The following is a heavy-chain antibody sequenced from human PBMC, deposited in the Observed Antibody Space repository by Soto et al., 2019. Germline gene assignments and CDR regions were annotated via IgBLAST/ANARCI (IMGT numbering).Heavy chain of an antibody. CDR2: IKQDGSEN. Sequence: PGVSLRLSCAASGFTFSSYAMSWVRQAPGKGLEGGANIKQDGSENYSVDSVKGPFTIHRDNAKNSLHLQMNSLRPEDTAVYYCARDSGTTGDAVDYWGQGTLVTVSS. D-gene: IGHD4-4*01. CDR1: GFTFSSYA. J-gene: IGHJ4*02. CDR3: ARDSGTTGDAVDY. V-gene: IGHV3-7*01.